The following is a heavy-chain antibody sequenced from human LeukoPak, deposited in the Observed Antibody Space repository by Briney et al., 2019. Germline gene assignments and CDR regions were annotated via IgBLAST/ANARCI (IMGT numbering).Heavy chain of an antibody. Sequence: ASVKVSCKASGYTFTGYYLNWVRQAPGQGLEWMGGINPNSGGTNSGQKFQGRVTMTRDTSISTAYLELSSLTFDDTAVYYCARVDAASLAVHYWGQGTLVTVSS. CDR3: ARVDAASLAVHY. D-gene: IGHD6-13*01. J-gene: IGHJ4*02. CDR2: INPNSGGT. V-gene: IGHV1-2*02. CDR1: GYTFTGYY.